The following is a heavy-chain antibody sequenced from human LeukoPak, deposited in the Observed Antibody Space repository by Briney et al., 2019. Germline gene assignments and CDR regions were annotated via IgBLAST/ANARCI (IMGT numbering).Heavy chain of an antibody. J-gene: IGHJ3*01. CDR3: AREDDSWGPNNLDL. V-gene: IGHV3-48*02. D-gene: IGHD7-27*01. CDR1: AFTFSDYS. Sequence: GGSLRLSCAASAFTFSDYSMNWVRQAPGKGLEWISYIDTGSSTMYYADSVIGRFTISRDNAKESLYLQMNSLRDEDTAVYYCAREDDSWGPNNLDLWGQGTVVTVSS. CDR2: IDTGSSTM.